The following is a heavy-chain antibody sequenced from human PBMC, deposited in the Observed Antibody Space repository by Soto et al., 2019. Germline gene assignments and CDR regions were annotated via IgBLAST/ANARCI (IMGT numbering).Heavy chain of an antibody. J-gene: IGHJ5*02. CDR2: ISYSGST. CDR3: ARDQVQWLVRSGWFDP. D-gene: IGHD6-19*01. V-gene: IGHV4-59*12. Sequence: SETLSLTCTVSGDSTSTFYWSWIRQPPGKGLEWIGYISYSGSTNYNPSLKSRVTISVDTSKNQFSLKLSSVTAADTAVYYCARDQVQWLVRSGWFDPWGQGTLVTVSS. CDR1: GDSTSTFY.